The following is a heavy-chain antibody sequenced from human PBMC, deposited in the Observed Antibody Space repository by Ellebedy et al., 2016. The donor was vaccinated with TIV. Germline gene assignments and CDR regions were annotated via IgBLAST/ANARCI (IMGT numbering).Heavy chain of an antibody. V-gene: IGHV3-13*04. CDR2: ISAPSDT. J-gene: IGHJ4*02. CDR3: AKAGPPGGDYFDY. CDR1: GFTFSFHD. Sequence: GESLKISCAASGFTFSFHDMHWVRQATGKGLEWVSSISAPSDTYYIGSVKGRFTISRDNSKNTLYLQMNSLRAEDTAVYYCAKAGPPGGDYFDYWGQGTLVTVSS. D-gene: IGHD4-23*01.